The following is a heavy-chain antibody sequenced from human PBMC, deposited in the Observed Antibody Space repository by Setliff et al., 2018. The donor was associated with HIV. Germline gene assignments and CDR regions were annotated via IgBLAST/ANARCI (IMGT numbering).Heavy chain of an antibody. CDR2: ITSTGNTI. CDR1: GFTFSNYE. V-gene: IGHV3-48*03. J-gene: IGHJ4*02. D-gene: IGHD3-22*01. CDR3: AKDGQILSGYYYFFDS. Sequence: GGSLRLSCAASGFTFSNYEMHWVRQAPGKGLEWVSYITSTGNTIYCADSVKGRFTISRDNAKNSLYLQMNSLRGEDTAVYYCAKDGQILSGYYYFFDSWGQGTLVTVSS.